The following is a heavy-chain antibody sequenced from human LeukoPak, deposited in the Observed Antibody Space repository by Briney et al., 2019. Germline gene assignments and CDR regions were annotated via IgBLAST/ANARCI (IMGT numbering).Heavy chain of an antibody. CDR1: GYTFTGYY. CDR2: INPNSGGT. D-gene: IGHD2-8*01. J-gene: IGHJ4*02. Sequence: ASVKVSCKASGYTFTGYYMHWVRQAPGQGLDWMGWINPNSGGTNYAQKFQGRVTMTRDTSISTAYMELSRLRSDDTAVYYCARDSVVRAEYYFDYWGQGTLVTVSS. V-gene: IGHV1-2*02. CDR3: ARDSVVRAEYYFDY.